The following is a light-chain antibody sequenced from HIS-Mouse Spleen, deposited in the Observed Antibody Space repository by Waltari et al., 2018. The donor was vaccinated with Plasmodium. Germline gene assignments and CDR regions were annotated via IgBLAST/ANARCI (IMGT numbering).Light chain of an antibody. J-gene: IGLJ3*02. CDR1: AFPKIY. CDR2: EDS. Sequence: SYELTQPPSVSVSPGQTARITCSGHAFPKIYAHWYQQKSGQAPVLVIYEDSKRPSGIPERFSGSSSGTMATLTISGAQVEDEADYYCYSTDSSGNHRVFGGGTKLTVL. V-gene: IGLV3-10*01. CDR3: YSTDSSGNHRV.